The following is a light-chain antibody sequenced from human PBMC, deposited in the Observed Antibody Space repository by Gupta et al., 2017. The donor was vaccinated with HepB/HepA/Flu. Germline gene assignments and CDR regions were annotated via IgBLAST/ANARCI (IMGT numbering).Light chain of an antibody. V-gene: IGLV6-57*03. J-gene: IGLJ3*02. Sequence: NFMLTQPHSVSESPGKTVTISCTRSSGSIASNYVQWYQQRPGSAPTTVIYEYNQRPSGVPDRFSGSIDSSSNSASLTISGLKTEDEADFYCQSYDSSTWVFGGGTQLNVL. CDR1: SGSIASNY. CDR3: QSYDSSTWV. CDR2: EYN.